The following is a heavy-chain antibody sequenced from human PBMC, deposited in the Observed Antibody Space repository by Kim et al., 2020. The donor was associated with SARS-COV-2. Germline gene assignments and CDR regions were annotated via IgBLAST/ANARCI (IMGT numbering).Heavy chain of an antibody. J-gene: IGHJ6*02. D-gene: IGHD3-3*01. CDR3: ARETSAYYDFTYGMDV. V-gene: IGHV1-18*01. CDR2: ISAYNGNT. Sequence: ASVKVSCKASGYTFTSYGISWVRQAPGQGLEWMGWISAYNGNTNYAQKLQGRVTMTTDTSTSTAYMELRSLRSDDTAVYYCARETSAYYDFTYGMDVWGQGTTVTVSS. CDR1: GYTFTSYG.